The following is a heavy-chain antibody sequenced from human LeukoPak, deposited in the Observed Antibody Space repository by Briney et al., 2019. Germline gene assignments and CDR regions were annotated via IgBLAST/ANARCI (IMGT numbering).Heavy chain of an antibody. J-gene: IGHJ4*02. CDR1: GYTFTSYG. CDR3: ARLVYYDSSGYYSLPDY. D-gene: IGHD3-22*01. Sequence: ASVKVSCKASGYTFTSYGICWVRQAPGQGLEWMGWISAYNGNTNYAQKLQGRVTMTTDTSTSTAYMELRSLRSDDTAVYYCARLVYYDSSGYYSLPDYWGRGTLVTVSS. V-gene: IGHV1-18*01. CDR2: ISAYNGNT.